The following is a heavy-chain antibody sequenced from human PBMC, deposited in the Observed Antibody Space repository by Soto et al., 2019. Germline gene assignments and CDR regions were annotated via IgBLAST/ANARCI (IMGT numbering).Heavy chain of an antibody. CDR2: IYFRGST. Sequence: SETLSLTCTVSGGSISSYYWSWIRQPPGKGLEWIGYIYFRGSTNYNPSLKSRVTISVDTSKNQFSLKLNSATAADSAMYYCGRLTLAHDSSGYHIFDYWGLGTLVTVSS. V-gene: IGHV4-59*01. J-gene: IGHJ4*02. CDR3: GRLTLAHDSSGYHIFDY. CDR1: GGSISSYY. D-gene: IGHD3-22*01.